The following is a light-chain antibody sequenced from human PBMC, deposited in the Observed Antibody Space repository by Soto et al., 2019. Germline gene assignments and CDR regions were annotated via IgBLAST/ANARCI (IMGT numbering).Light chain of an antibody. CDR2: GAS. Sequence: EIVLTQSPGTLSLSPGERATLSCRASQSVTTSYVAWYQQKPGQAPRLVISGASSRATGIPDRFSGSGSGTDFTLTISRLEPEDFAVYYCQQYDSSPITFGPGTRLEIK. CDR1: QSVTTSY. V-gene: IGKV3-20*01. CDR3: QQYDSSPIT. J-gene: IGKJ5*01.